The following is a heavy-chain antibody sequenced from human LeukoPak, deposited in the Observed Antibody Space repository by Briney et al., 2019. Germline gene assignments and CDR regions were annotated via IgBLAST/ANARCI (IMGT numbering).Heavy chain of an antibody. Sequence: SVKVSCEASGGTFSSYAISWVRQAPGQGLEWMGGIIPIFGTANYAQKLQGRVTMTTDTSTSTAYMELRSLRSDDTAVYYCARDQVGATGEYYWGQGTLVTVSS. V-gene: IGHV1-69*05. J-gene: IGHJ4*02. CDR3: ARDQVGATGEYY. CDR2: IIPIFGTA. D-gene: IGHD1-26*01. CDR1: GGTFSSYA.